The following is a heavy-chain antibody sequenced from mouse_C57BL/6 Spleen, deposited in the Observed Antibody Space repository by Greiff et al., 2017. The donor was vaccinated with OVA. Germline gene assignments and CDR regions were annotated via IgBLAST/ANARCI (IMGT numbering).Heavy chain of an antibody. Sequence: EVQLVESGGGLVKPGGSLKLSCAASGFTFSDYGMHWVRQAPEKGLEWVAYLSSGSSTIYYADTVKGRFTISRDNAKNTLFLQMTSLRSEDTAMDYCARRDGSSYGYAMDYWGQGTSVTVSS. CDR1: GFTFSDYG. CDR3: ARRDGSSYGYAMDY. J-gene: IGHJ4*01. CDR2: LSSGSSTI. D-gene: IGHD1-1*01. V-gene: IGHV5-17*01.